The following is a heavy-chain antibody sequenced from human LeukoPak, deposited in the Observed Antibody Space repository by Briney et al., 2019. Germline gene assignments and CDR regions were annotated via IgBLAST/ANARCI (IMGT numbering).Heavy chain of an antibody. D-gene: IGHD3-22*01. J-gene: IGHJ4*02. CDR1: GGSISSGDYY. V-gene: IGHV4-30-4*08. Sequence: SETLSLTCTVSGGSISSGDYYWSWIRQPPGKGLEWIGYIYYSGSTYYNPSLKSRVTISVDTSKNQFSLKLSSVTAADTAVYYCARGGGYYYDSRGYYEYWGQGTLVTVSS. CDR2: IYYSGST. CDR3: ARGGGYYYDSRGYYEY.